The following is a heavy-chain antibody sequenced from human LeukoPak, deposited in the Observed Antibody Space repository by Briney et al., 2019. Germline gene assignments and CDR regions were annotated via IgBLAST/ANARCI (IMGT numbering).Heavy chain of an antibody. CDR3: ASGDYDGPFDY. CDR2: IIPIFGTA. V-gene: IGHV1-69*06. D-gene: IGHD4-23*01. Sequence: GASVKVSCKASGGTFSSYAISWVRQAPGQGLEWMGGIIPIFGTANYAQKFQGRVTITADKSTSTAYMELSSLRSEDTAVYYCASGDYDGPFDYWGQGTLVTVSS. CDR1: GGTFSSYA. J-gene: IGHJ4*02.